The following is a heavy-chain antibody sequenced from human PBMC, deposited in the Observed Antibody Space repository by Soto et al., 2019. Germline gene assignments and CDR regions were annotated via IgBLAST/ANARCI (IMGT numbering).Heavy chain of an antibody. J-gene: IGHJ6*02. V-gene: IGHV1-69*13. CDR1: GYTFSTYG. Sequence: SVKVSCKASGYTFSTYGISWVRQAPGQGLEWMGGINPHTDTANYAQKFQGRVTITADESTSTAYMELSSLRSEDTAVYYCARDRSEYSSSWYPSPYYYYYGMDVWGQGTTVTVSS. D-gene: IGHD6-13*01. CDR3: ARDRSEYSSSWYPSPYYYYYGMDV. CDR2: INPHTDTA.